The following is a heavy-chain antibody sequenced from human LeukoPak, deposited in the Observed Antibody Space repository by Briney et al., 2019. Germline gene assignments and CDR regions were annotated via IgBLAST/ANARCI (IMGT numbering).Heavy chain of an antibody. CDR1: GGSISSYY. J-gene: IGHJ5*02. CDR2: IYYSGST. CDR3: ARVGSSGYYLNWFDP. Sequence: SETLSLTCTVSGGSISSYYWSWIRQPPGKGLEWIGYIYYSGSTNYNPSLKSRVTISVDTSKNQFSLKLSSVTAADTAVYYCARVGSSGYYLNWFDPWGQGTLVTVSS. V-gene: IGHV4-59*01. D-gene: IGHD3-22*01.